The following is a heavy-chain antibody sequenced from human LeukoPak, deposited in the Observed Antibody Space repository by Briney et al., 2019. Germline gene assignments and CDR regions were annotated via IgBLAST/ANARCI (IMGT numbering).Heavy chain of an antibody. D-gene: IGHD5-18*01. V-gene: IGHV1-69*04. J-gene: IGHJ4*02. CDR1: GGTFSSYA. CDR2: IIPILGIA. CDR3: ARSGDEDTAMSIDY. Sequence: SVKVSCKASGGTFSSYAISWVRQAPGQGLEWMGRIIPILGIANYAQKFQGRVTITADKSTSTAYMELSSLRSEDTAAYYCARSGDEDTAMSIDYWGQGTLVTVSS.